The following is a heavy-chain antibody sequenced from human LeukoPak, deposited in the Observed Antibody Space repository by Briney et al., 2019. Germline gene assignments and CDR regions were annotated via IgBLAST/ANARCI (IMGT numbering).Heavy chain of an antibody. V-gene: IGHV4-4*02. J-gene: IGHJ4*02. CDR1: GGSISSSNW. Sequence: PSETLSLTCAVSGGSISSSNWWSWVRQPPGKGLEWIGEIYHSGSTNYNPSLKSRVTISVDKSKNQFSLKLSSVTAADTAVYYCARGGGFSGYYFDYWGQGTLVTVSS. CDR3: ARGGGFSGYYFDY. CDR2: IYHSGST. D-gene: IGHD5-12*01.